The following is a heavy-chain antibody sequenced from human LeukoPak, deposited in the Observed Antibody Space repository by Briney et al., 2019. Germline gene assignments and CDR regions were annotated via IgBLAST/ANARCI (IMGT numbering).Heavy chain of an antibody. CDR1: GFTFTSYG. Sequence: GGSLRLSCAASGFTFTSYGMHWVRQAPGKGLEWVAVISYDGSNTYYADTVKGRFTMSRDNSTNTPYLQLNSLRAEDTAVYYCAKIYSGGSWTFYYYYYGMDVWGQGTTVTVSS. V-gene: IGHV3-30*18. CDR3: AKIYSGGSWTFYYYYYGMDV. D-gene: IGHD2-15*01. CDR2: ISYDGSNT. J-gene: IGHJ6*02.